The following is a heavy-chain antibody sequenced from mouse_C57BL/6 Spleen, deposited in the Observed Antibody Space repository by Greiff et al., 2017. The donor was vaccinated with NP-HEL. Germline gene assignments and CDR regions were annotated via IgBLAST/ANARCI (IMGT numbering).Heavy chain of an antibody. CDR1: GFTFSDYG. Sequence: EVKLMESGGGLVKPGGSLKLSCAASGFTFSDYGMHWVRQAPEKGLEWVAYISSGSSTIYYADTVKGRFTISRDNAKNTLFLQMTSLRSEDTAMYYCAREAYGSSYYAMDYWGQGTSVTVSS. CDR2: ISSGSSTI. V-gene: IGHV5-17*01. CDR3: AREAYGSSYYAMDY. J-gene: IGHJ4*01. D-gene: IGHD1-1*01.